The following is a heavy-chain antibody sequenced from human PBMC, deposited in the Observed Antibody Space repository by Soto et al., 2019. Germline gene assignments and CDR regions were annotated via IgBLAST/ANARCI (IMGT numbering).Heavy chain of an antibody. CDR2: INPSGGST. Sequence: ASVKVSCKASGYTFTSYYMHWLREPPGQGLEWMGIINPSGGSTSYAQKFQGRVTMTRDTSTSTVYMELSSLRSEDTAVYYCASCRIAAAGDYYYYYGMDVWGQGTTVTV. CDR1: GYTFTSYY. J-gene: IGHJ6*02. V-gene: IGHV1-46*01. D-gene: IGHD6-13*01. CDR3: ASCRIAAAGDYYYYYGMDV.